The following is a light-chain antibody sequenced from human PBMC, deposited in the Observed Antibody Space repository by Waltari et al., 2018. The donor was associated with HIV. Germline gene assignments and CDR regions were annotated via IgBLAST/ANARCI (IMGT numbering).Light chain of an antibody. V-gene: IGKV3-20*01. CDR3: QQYGSSPPLT. J-gene: IGKJ4*01. CDR1: QSVSSSY. CDR2: GAS. Sequence: IVLTQSPGTLSLSPGERATLSCRASQSVSSSYLAWYQQNPGPAPRLLIYGASSRATCIPDRFSGSGSGTDFTLTISRLEPEDFAVYYCQQYGSSPPLTFGGGTKVEIK.